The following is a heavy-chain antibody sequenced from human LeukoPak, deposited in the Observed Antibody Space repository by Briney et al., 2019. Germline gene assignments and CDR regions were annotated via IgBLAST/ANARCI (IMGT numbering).Heavy chain of an antibody. V-gene: IGHV3-23*05. J-gene: IGHJ4*02. CDR1: GITIRNYG. D-gene: IGHD3-16*01. CDR3: AKDPLGGDATDY. Sequence: GGSLRLSCAASGITIRNYGMTWVRQAPGRGLQWVSSINNSGTRTFYEDSVRGRFTISRDDSKNTIYLQMNSLRAEDTAIYYCAKDPLGGDATDYWGQGILVTVSS. CDR2: INNSGTRT.